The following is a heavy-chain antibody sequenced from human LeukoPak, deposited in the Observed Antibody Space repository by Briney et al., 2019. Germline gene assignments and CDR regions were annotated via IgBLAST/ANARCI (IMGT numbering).Heavy chain of an antibody. CDR1: GFTFSTYA. CDR3: ARDLRSSGYYAFDY. D-gene: IGHD3-22*01. V-gene: IGHV3-21*01. J-gene: IGHJ4*02. CDR2: ISSSSSYI. Sequence: GGSLRLSCAASGFTFSTYAMHWVRQAPGKGLEWVSFISSSSSYIYYADSVKGRFTISRDNTKNSLYLQMNSLGAEDTAVYYCARDLRSSGYYAFDYWGQGTLVTVSS.